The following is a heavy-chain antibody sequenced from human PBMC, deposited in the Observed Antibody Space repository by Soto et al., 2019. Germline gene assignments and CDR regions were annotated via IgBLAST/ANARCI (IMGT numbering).Heavy chain of an antibody. CDR3: ARGSRSSGYYGSGFDP. J-gene: IGHJ5*02. Sequence: QVQLVQSGAEVKKPGASVKVSCKASGYTFTSYDINWVRQATGQGLEWMGWMNPNSGNTGYAQKFQGRVTMTRNTSISTAYMELSSLRSEDTAGYYCARGSRSSGYYGSGFDPWGQGTLVTVSS. D-gene: IGHD3-22*01. CDR2: MNPNSGNT. CDR1: GYTFTSYD. V-gene: IGHV1-8*01.